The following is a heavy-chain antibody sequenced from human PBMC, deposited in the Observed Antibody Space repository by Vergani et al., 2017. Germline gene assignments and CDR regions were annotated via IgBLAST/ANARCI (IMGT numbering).Heavy chain of an antibody. CDR2: ISWNSGSI. V-gene: IGHV3-9*01. CDR1: GFTFDDYA. CDR3: AKRERIAALKPGIDY. Sequence: EVQLVESGGGLVKPGGSLRLSCAASGFTFDDYAMHWVRQAPGKGLEWVSGISWNSGSIGYADSVKGRFTISRDNAKNTLYLQMNSLRAEDTAVYYCAKRERIAALKPGIDYWGQGTLVTVSS. D-gene: IGHD6-6*01. J-gene: IGHJ4*02.